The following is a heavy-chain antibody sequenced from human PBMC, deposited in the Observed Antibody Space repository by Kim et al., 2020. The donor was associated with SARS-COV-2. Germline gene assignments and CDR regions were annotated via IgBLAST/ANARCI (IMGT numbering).Heavy chain of an antibody. J-gene: IGHJ4*02. V-gene: IGHV3-23*01. Sequence: GRVTISRDNAKTTLYLQMNSLGAEDTAVYYCAKDLGILDYGSGRGVYFDYWGQGTLVTVSS. D-gene: IGHD3-10*01. CDR3: AKDLGILDYGSGRGVYFDY.